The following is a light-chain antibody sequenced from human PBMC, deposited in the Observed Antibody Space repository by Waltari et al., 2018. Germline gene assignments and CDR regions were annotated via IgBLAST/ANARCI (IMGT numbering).Light chain of an antibody. CDR2: DVH. Sequence: QSALTQPRSVSGSPGQSVTVSCTGTSSDVGGYDFVSWYQQYPGKAPKLIIYDVHKRRPGVPDRFSGSKSGNTASLTISGLLNDDEADYYCCSYAGADTSVLFGGGTTLTVL. J-gene: IGLJ2*01. V-gene: IGLV2-11*01. CDR3: CSYAGADTSVL. CDR1: SSDVGGYDF.